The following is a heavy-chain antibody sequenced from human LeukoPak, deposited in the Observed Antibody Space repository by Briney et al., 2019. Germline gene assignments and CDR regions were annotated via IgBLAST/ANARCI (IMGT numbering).Heavy chain of an antibody. D-gene: IGHD3-9*01. CDR3: ARPGYTAAYDL. CDR1: GFTFSSYW. Sequence: GGSLRLSCAASGFTFSSYWMSWVRQAPGKGLEWVANMKGDGSEIHYVDSVKGRFTIFRDNAKNSLYLQMNSLRAEDTAVYYCARPGYTAAYDLWGQGTMVTVSS. CDR2: MKGDGSEI. J-gene: IGHJ3*01. V-gene: IGHV3-7*01.